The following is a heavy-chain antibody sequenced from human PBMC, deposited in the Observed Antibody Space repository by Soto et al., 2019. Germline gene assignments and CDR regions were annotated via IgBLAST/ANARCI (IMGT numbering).Heavy chain of an antibody. J-gene: IGHJ4*02. D-gene: IGHD1-1*01. Sequence: EVQLLESGGGLVQSGGSLRLSCAASGFSISVYGVTWVRQAPGKGLEWVSGVSGGSGATHYRDSVKGRFSITTDNSANTAYLQMNSLRVEDTAVYYCVRWNGYGDHWGQGTRVTVS. V-gene: IGHV3-23*01. CDR2: VSGGSGAT. CDR1: GFSISVYG. CDR3: VRWNGYGDH.